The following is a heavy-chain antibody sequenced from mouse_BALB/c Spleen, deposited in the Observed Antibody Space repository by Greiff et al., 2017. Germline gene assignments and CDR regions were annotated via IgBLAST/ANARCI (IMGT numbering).Heavy chain of an antibody. J-gene: IGHJ4*01. CDR2: INPSNGGT. CDR1: GYTFTSYY. D-gene: IGHD2-14*01. CDR3: SRGVRPYAMDY. V-gene: IGHV1-53*01. Sequence: VQLQQPGAELVKPGASVKLSCKASGYTFTSYYMYWVKQRPGQGLEWIGGINPSNGGTNYNEKFKSKATLTLDTSSSTAYMQLSSLTSEDSAVYYCSRGVRPYAMDYWGQGTSVTVSS.